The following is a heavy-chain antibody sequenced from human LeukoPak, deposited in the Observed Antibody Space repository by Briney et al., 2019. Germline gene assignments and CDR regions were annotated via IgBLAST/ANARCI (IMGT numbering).Heavy chain of an antibody. CDR2: ISDDGNNK. J-gene: IGHJ4*02. Sequence: GGSLRLSCAASGFTFNRYSFHWVRQAPGQGLEWVAVISDDGNNKYYVDSVKGRFTISRDNSKNTLYLQMNSLRTEDTAMYYCARTYRYSGWRYFDYWGQGTLVTVSS. CDR3: ARTYRYSGWRYFDY. CDR1: GFTFNRYS. D-gene: IGHD5-12*01. V-gene: IGHV3-30-3*01.